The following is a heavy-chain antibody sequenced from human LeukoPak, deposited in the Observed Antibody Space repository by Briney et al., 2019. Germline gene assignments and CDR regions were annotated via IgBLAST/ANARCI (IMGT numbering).Heavy chain of an antibody. CDR3: AKDGTIFGVTYLDY. Sequence: PGGSLRLSCVASGFTFSIYGMHWVRQAPGKGLEWVAFIPYDGRNQCFADSVKGRFTISRDISENTLHLQMNSLRTEDTAVYYCAKDGTIFGVTYLDYWGQGTLVTVSS. V-gene: IGHV3-30*02. CDR2: IPYDGRNQ. J-gene: IGHJ4*02. CDR1: GFTFSIYG. D-gene: IGHD3-3*01.